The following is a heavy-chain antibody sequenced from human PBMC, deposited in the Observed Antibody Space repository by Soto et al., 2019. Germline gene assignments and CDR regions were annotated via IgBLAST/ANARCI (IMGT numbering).Heavy chain of an antibody. D-gene: IGHD2-15*01. CDR2: IYYSGST. V-gene: IGHV4-59*01. CDR3: AQGKLSGGQPFAY. Sequence: PGKGLEWIGYIYYSGSTHYNPSIKSRVTISVDTSKDQCSLKLSSVTAAVTVVYYCAQGKLSGGQPFAYWGQGAPVPVSS. J-gene: IGHJ4*02.